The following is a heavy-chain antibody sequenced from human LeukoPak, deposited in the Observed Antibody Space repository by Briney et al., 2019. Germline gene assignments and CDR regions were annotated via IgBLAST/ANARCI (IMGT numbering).Heavy chain of an antibody. D-gene: IGHD2-15*01. Sequence: VASVKVSCKASGYTFTGYYMYWVRQAPGQGLEWMGWINPNSGGTNYAQKFQGRVTMTRDTSISTAYMELSRLRSDDTAVYYCARGLDVDIVVVVAATGGAFDIWGQGTMVTVSS. J-gene: IGHJ3*02. CDR1: GYTFTGYY. CDR2: INPNSGGT. V-gene: IGHV1-2*02. CDR3: ARGLDVDIVVVVAATGGAFDI.